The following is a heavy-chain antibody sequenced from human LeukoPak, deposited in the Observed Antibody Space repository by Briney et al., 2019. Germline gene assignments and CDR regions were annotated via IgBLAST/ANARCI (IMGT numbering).Heavy chain of an antibody. Sequence: GRSLRLSFAVSGLTFSTAWMSWVSQAPGKGLEWDGRIKITTLVATPEYAAPVKGKFTISRDVSKNTVYLQMNSLKTEDTAVYYCDTGLGNSGYWGQGTLVTV. V-gene: IGHV3-15*01. CDR1: GLTFSTAW. J-gene: IGHJ4*02. CDR3: DTGLGNSGY. CDR2: IKITTLVATP. D-gene: IGHD4-23*01.